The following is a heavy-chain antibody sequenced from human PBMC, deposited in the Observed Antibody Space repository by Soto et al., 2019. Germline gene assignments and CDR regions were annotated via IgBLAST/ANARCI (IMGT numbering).Heavy chain of an antibody. CDR2: IRGETDGGTA. CDR1: AFSFRNAW. CDR3: TTEARD. V-gene: IGHV3-15*01. Sequence: EVQLVESGGGLVKPGGSLTLSCTASAFSFRNAWMSWVRQAPGKGLEWVGRIRGETDGGTADHTAPVKGRFIISRDDSKNTVSLQMNSLKTEDTAVYYCTTEARDWGQGALVTVSS. J-gene: IGHJ4*02.